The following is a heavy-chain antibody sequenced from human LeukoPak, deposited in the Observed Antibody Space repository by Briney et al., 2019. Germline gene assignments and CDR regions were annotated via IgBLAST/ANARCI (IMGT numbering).Heavy chain of an antibody. CDR2: ISWNSGSR. CDR1: GFTFDDYA. Sequence: GGSLRLSCAASGFTFDDYAMHWVRQAPGKGLEWVSGISWNSGSRGYADSVKGRFTISRDNAKNSLYLQMNSLRAEDTALYYCAKGDYGDYAFDIWGQGTMVSVSS. V-gene: IGHV3-9*01. D-gene: IGHD4-17*01. CDR3: AKGDYGDYAFDI. J-gene: IGHJ3*02.